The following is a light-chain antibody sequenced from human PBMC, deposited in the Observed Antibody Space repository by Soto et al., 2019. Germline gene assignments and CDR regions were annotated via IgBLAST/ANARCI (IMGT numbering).Light chain of an antibody. Sequence: ETLLMQSPGTLSLSPGERATLSCRASQSVPSNYLSWYQQKPGQPPRVLIYGVSARAPGVPDKFSGSGSGTDFSLTISRLEPEDVAVYYCQQYDGSSTWTFGQGTKVEIK. CDR3: QQYDGSSTWT. V-gene: IGKV3-20*01. CDR1: QSVPSNY. J-gene: IGKJ1*01. CDR2: GVS.